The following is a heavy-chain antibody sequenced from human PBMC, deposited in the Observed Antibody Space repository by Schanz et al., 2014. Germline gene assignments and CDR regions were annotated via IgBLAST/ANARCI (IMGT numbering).Heavy chain of an antibody. CDR1: GFTFSNYA. J-gene: IGHJ4*02. CDR3: VPMSRAAH. V-gene: IGHV3-33*08. Sequence: QVQLVESGGGVVQPGRSRRLSCAASGFTFSNYAMGWVRQTPGKGLEWVAVIRYDGRNKNFVESVKGRFTISRDNSNNTVYLQMNTLRAEDTAVYYCVPMSRAAHWGQGTLVAVSS. D-gene: IGHD6-6*01. CDR2: IRYDGRNK.